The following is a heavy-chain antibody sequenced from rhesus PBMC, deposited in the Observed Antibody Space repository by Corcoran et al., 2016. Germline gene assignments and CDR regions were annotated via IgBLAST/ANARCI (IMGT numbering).Heavy chain of an antibody. CDR3: ARGDSSGWHVDY. CDR2: INGNRGST. Sequence: QVQLQESGPGLVQPSETLSLTCAVSGSSISSYWWSWNLPPPGKGMEWIGEINGNRGSTYYNPSLKRRVTISKDASKNQFSLKLSSVTAAETAVYYCARGDSSGWHVDYWGQGVLVTVSS. D-gene: IGHD6-31*01. CDR1: GSSISSYW. J-gene: IGHJ4*01. V-gene: IGHV4-80*01.